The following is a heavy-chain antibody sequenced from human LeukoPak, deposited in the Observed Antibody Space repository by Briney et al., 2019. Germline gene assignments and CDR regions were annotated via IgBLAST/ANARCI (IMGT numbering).Heavy chain of an antibody. V-gene: IGHV4-30-2*01. CDR2: IYHSGST. CDR1: GGSISSGGYY. D-gene: IGHD6-19*01. CDR3: AGQWLDAFDI. J-gene: IGHJ3*02. Sequence: SETLSLTCTVSGGSISSGGYYWSWIRQPPGKGLEWIGYIYHSGSTYYNPSLKSRVTISVDRSKNQFSLKLSSVTAADTAVYYCAGQWLDAFDIWGQGTMVTVSS.